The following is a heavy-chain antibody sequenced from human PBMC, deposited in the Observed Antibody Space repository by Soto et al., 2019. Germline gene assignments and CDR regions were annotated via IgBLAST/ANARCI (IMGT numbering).Heavy chain of an antibody. CDR2: VSASGLNT. CDR3: ARDQPGYSYGYGLGY. Sequence: SLRLSCAASGFTFSTYAMAWVRQAPGKGLEWVSGVSASGLNTDYADPVKGRFYISRDNSKNTVSLHMNSLRAEDTALYYCARDQPGYSYGYGLGYWGQGTLVTVSS. D-gene: IGHD5-18*01. V-gene: IGHV3-23*01. J-gene: IGHJ4*02. CDR1: GFTFSTYA.